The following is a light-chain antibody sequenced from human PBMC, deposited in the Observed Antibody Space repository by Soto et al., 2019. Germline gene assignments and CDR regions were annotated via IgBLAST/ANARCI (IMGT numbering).Light chain of an antibody. CDR3: QQRSNWPIT. CDR2: GAY. V-gene: IGKV3-11*01. CDR1: QSVSSY. J-gene: IGKJ5*01. Sequence: VMTQSPATLSVSPGEGATLSCRASQSVSSYLAWYQQKPGQAPRLLIYGAYNRATGIPVRFSGSGSGTDFTLTIRSLEPEDFAVYYCQQRSNWPITFGQGTRLEIK.